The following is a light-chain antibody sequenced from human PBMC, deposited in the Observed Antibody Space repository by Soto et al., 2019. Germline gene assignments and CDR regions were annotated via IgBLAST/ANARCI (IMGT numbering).Light chain of an antibody. V-gene: IGKV1-5*01. J-gene: IGKJ1*01. Sequence: GDRVTITCRASQSISSWLAWYQQKPGKAPKLLIYDASSLESGVPSRFSGSGSGTECTLTISSLQPDDFATYYCQQYKSYWTFGQGTKVDI. CDR1: QSISSW. CDR3: QQYKSYWT. CDR2: DAS.